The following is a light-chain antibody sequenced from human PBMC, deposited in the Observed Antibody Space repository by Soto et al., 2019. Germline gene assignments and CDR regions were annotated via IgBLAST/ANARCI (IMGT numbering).Light chain of an antibody. V-gene: IGKV1-27*01. Sequence: DIQMTQSPSTLSASVGDRVTITCRASQSISSWLAWYQQKPGKAPKLLICAASTLQSGVPSRFSGSGSGTDFTLTISSLQPEDVATYYCQKYNSAPWTFGQGTKADI. CDR3: QKYNSAPWT. CDR2: AAS. CDR1: QSISSW. J-gene: IGKJ1*01.